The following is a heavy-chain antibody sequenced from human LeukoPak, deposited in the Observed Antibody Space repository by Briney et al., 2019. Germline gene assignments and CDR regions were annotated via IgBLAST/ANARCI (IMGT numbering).Heavy chain of an antibody. CDR1: GGSFSGYY. CDR3: ARRYHAGYSSSQYYFDY. CDR2: INHSGST. Sequence: SETLSLTCAVYGGSFSGYYWSWIRQPPGKGLEWIGEINHSGSTNYNTSLKSRVTISVDTSKNDFPLKLSSVTAADKALYYFARRYHAGYSSSQYYFDYWGQGTLVTASS. J-gene: IGHJ4*02. V-gene: IGHV4-34*01. D-gene: IGHD6-13*01.